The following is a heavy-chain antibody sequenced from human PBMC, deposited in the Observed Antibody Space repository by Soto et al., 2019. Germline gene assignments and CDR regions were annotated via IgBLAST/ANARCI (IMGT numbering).Heavy chain of an antibody. CDR1: GGSISSSYW. Sequence: SETLSLTCAVPGGSISSSYWWSWVRQPPGKGLEWIGEIYHSGSTNYNTSLKSRVTISVDKSKNQFSLKVTSVTAADTAVYYCARVSGSYYYGMDVWGQGTTVTVS. V-gene: IGHV4-4*02. CDR2: IYHSGST. J-gene: IGHJ6*02. CDR3: ARVSGSYYYGMDV.